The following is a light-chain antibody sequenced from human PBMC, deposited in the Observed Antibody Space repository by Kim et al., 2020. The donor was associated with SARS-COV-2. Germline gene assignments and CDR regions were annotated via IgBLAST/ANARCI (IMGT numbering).Light chain of an antibody. J-gene: IGKJ2*01. V-gene: IGKV3-20*01. CDR2: GAS. Sequence: EIVVTQSPGTLSLSPGERATLSCRASQSVNSNYLAWYQQKVGQAPRLLIYGASNRATGIPDRFSGSGSGTDFTLTISRLEPEDFAVYYCQQYGSAPDTFGQRTKLEI. CDR3: QQYGSAPDT. CDR1: QSVNSNY.